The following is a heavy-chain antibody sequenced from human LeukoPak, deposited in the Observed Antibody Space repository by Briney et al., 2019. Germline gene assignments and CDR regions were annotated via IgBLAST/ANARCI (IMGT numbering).Heavy chain of an antibody. D-gene: IGHD6-19*01. CDR3: ARDETVAGTRWFDP. J-gene: IGHJ5*02. CDR2: IYTSGST. Sequence: PSQTLSLTCTVSGGSISSGSYYWSWIRQPAGEGLEWIGRIYTSGSTNYNPSLKSRVTISVDTSKNQFSLKLSSVTAADTAVYYCARDETVAGTRWFDPWGQGTLVTFSS. CDR1: GGSISSGSYY. V-gene: IGHV4-61*02.